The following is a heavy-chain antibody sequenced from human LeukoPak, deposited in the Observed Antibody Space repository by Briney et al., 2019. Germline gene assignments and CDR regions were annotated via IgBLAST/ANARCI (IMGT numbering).Heavy chain of an antibody. Sequence: GGSLRLSCAASGFTFSTFWMSWVRQAPGKGLEWVANIKQDGSEKYYVDSVKGRFTISRDNAKNSLYLHMNSLRAEYTAVYYCARDKEGGSSWYPFDYWGQGTLVTVSS. V-gene: IGHV3-7*01. CDR3: ARDKEGGSSWYPFDY. D-gene: IGHD6-13*01. CDR2: IKQDGSEK. CDR1: GFTFSTFW. J-gene: IGHJ4*02.